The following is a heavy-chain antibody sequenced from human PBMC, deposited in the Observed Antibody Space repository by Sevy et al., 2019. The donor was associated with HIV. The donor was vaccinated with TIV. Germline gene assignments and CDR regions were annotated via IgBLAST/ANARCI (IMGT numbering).Heavy chain of an antibody. CDR2: IKQDGSEK. D-gene: IGHD5-18*01. CDR1: EFTFSSYW. J-gene: IGHJ4*02. Sequence: GGSLRLSCAASEFTFSSYWMSWVRQAPGKGLEWVANIKQDGSEKYYVDSVKGRFTISRDNAKNSLYLQMNSLRAEDTAVYYCVREGLGGFSYSLDCWGQGTLVTVSS. CDR3: VREGLGGFSYSLDC. V-gene: IGHV3-7*01.